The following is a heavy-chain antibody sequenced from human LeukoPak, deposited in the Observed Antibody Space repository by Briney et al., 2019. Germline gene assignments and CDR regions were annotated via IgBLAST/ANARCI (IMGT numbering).Heavy chain of an antibody. V-gene: IGHV3-30-3*01. J-gene: IGHJ4*02. CDR1: GFTFSSYA. D-gene: IGHD3-3*01. CDR3: ARAPDFWSGYYTPGYFDY. CDR2: ISYDGSNK. Sequence: PGGSLRLSCAASGFTFSSYAMHWVRHAPGKGLEWVAVISYDGSNKYYVDSVKGRFTISRDNSKNTLYLQMNSLRAEDTAVYYCARAPDFWSGYYTPGYFDYWGQGTLVTVSS.